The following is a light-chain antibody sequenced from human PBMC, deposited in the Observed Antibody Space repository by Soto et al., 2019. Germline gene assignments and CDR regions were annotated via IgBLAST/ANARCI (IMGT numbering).Light chain of an antibody. J-gene: IGKJ2*01. Sequence: EIVMTQSPATLSVSPGERATLSCRASQSVSSNLAWYQQKPGQAPRLLIYGASTRATGIPARFSGSGSGTEFTLTISSLQSEDFAVYSCQQYNNWPGTLGQGTKLEIK. CDR3: QQYNNWPGT. V-gene: IGKV3-15*01. CDR2: GAS. CDR1: QSVSSN.